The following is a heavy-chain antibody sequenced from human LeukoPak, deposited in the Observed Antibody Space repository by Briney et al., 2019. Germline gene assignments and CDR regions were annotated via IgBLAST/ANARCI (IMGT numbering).Heavy chain of an antibody. CDR1: GYTFTSYG. V-gene: IGHV1-18*01. Sequence: GASVKVSCKASGYTFTSYGISWVRQAPGQGLEWMGRISAYNGNTNYAQKLQGRVTMTTDTSTSTAYMELRSLRSDDTAVYYCARAPYSSSSVWSWFDPWGQGTLVTVSS. CDR3: ARAPYSSSSVWSWFDP. J-gene: IGHJ5*02. CDR2: ISAYNGNT. D-gene: IGHD6-6*01.